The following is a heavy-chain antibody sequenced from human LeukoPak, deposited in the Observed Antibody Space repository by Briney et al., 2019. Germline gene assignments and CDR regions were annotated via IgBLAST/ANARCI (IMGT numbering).Heavy chain of an antibody. CDR1: GYTFTGYY. CDR2: INPNSGGT. J-gene: IGHJ5*02. D-gene: IGHD3-16*01. V-gene: IGHV1-2*02. Sequence: ASVKVSCKASGYTFTGYYIHWVRQAPGQGLDWMGWINPNSGGTNYAQKFQGRVTMTRDTSINTAYMEQSRLRSDDTAVYYCARDMSWFDPWGQGTLVTVSS. CDR3: ARDMSWFDP.